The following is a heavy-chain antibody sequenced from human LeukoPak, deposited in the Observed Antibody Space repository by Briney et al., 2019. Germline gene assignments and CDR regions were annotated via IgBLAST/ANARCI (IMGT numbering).Heavy chain of an antibody. J-gene: IGHJ4*02. CDR1: GGSFSGYY. V-gene: IGHV4-34*01. Sequence: PSETLSLTCAVYGGSFSGYYWSWIRQPPGKGLEWIGEINHSGSTNYNPSLKSRVTISVDTSKNQFSLKLSSVTAADTAVYYCARGGIVGATNDFDYWGQGTLVTVSS. CDR2: INHSGST. D-gene: IGHD1-26*01. CDR3: ARGGIVGATNDFDY.